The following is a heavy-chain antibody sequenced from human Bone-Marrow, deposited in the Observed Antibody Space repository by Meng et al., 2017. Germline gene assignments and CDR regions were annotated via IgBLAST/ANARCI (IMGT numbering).Heavy chain of an antibody. CDR3: ARGPYYYDSSGPYYFDY. CDR1: GGSVSSGDYY. D-gene: IGHD3-22*01. V-gene: IGHV4-31*11. J-gene: IGHJ4*02. CDR2: IYYSGST. Sequence: VQLQESGPGLVKPSQTLSLTCAVSGGSVSSGDYYWSWIRQHPGKGLEWIGYIYYSGSTYYNPSLKSRVTISVDKSKNQFSLKLSSVTAADTAVYYCARGPYYYDSSGPYYFDYWGQGTLVTVSS.